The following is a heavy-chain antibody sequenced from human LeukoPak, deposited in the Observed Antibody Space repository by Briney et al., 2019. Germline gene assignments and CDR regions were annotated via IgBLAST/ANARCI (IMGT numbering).Heavy chain of an antibody. J-gene: IGHJ5*02. CDR3: ARDPLITATTTWFDP. D-gene: IGHD1-7*01. CDR2: INPSGGST. V-gene: IGHV1-46*01. CDR1: GHIFTSYG. Sequence: ASVRVSCKPSGHIFTSYGITWVRQAPGQGLEWMGIINPSGGSTRYAQKFQGRVTMTRDTSTKTVYMEMSSLRSEDTAVYYCARDPLITATTTWFDPWGQGTLVTVSS.